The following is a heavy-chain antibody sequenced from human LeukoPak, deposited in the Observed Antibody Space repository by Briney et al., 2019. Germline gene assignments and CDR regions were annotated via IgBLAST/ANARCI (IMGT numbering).Heavy chain of an antibody. J-gene: IGHJ6*03. CDR2: ISAYNGNT. Sequence: ASVKVSCKASGYTFTSYGISWVRQAPGQGLEWMGWISAYNGNTNYAQKLQGRVTMTTDTSTSTAYMELRSLRSDDTAVYYCARDSSSSWYLYYYYYYYMDVWGKGTKVTVSS. D-gene: IGHD6-13*01. V-gene: IGHV1-18*01. CDR1: GYTFTSYG. CDR3: ARDSSSSWYLYYYYYYYMDV.